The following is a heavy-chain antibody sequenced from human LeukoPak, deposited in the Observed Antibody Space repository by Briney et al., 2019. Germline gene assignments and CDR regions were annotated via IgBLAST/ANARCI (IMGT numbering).Heavy chain of an antibody. J-gene: IGHJ5*02. CDR3: ARLGSSSSWYGTKGNNWFDP. CDR1: GGSISSSSYY. CDR2: IYYSGST. Sequence: PSETLSLTCTVSGGSISSSSYYWGWIRQPPGKGLEWIGSIYYSGSTYYNPSLKSRVTISVDTSKNQFSLKLSSVTAADTAVYYCARLGSSSSWYGTKGNNWFDPWGQGTLVTVSS. D-gene: IGHD6-13*01. V-gene: IGHV4-39*01.